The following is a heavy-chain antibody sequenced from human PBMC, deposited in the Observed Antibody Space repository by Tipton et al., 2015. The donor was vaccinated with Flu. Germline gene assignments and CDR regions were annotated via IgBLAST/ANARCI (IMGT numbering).Heavy chain of an antibody. D-gene: IGHD4-23*01. J-gene: IGHJ6*02. V-gene: IGHV3-30*18. Sequence: CAASGFTFSNFGMHWVRQAPGKGLEWVAVISYDGSNKYHTESVRGRFTISRDNSKNTLYLQMNSLRTEDTAIYYCAKDRTYGGNPYYYNMDIWGQGTTVTVSS. CDR1: GFTFSNFG. CDR2: ISYDGSNK. CDR3: AKDRTYGGNPYYYNMDI.